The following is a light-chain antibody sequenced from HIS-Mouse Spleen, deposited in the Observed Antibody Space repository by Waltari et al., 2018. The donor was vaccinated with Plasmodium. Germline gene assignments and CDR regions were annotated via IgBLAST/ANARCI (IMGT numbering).Light chain of an antibody. CDR1: KLGDKS. Sequence: SYELTQPPSVSVSPGQTASITCSGDKLGDKSAWWYQQKPGQSPVLVIYQDSTRPSGIPERFSGDNSWNTATLTISGTQAMDEADDYCQAWDSSTVVFGGGTKLTVL. V-gene: IGLV3-1*01. J-gene: IGLJ2*01. CDR3: QAWDSSTVV. CDR2: QDS.